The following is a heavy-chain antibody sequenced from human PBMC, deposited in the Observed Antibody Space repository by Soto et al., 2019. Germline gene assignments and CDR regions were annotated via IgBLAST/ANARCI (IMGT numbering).Heavy chain of an antibody. CDR3: ASFIRYSSSWWFDP. CDR1: GGSISSYY. D-gene: IGHD6-13*01. Sequence: SETLSLTCTVSGGSISSYYWSWIRQPPGKGLEWIGYIYYSGSTNYNPSLKSRVTISVDTSKNQFSLKLSSVTAADTAVYYCASFIRYSSSWWFDPWGQGTLVTVFS. J-gene: IGHJ5*02. V-gene: IGHV4-59*08. CDR2: IYYSGST.